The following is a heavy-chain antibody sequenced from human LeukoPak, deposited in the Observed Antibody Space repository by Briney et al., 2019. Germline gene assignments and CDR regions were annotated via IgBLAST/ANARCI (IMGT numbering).Heavy chain of an antibody. CDR3: AREVRYSSSWYYFDY. Sequence: SGGSLRLSCAASGFTFSSYWMSWVRQAPGKGLEWVANIKQDGSEKYYVDSVKGRFTISRDNAKNSLYLQMNSLRAEDTAVYYCAREVRYSSSWYYFDYWGQGTLVTVSS. V-gene: IGHV3-7*01. D-gene: IGHD6-13*01. CDR2: IKQDGSEK. J-gene: IGHJ4*02. CDR1: GFTFSSYW.